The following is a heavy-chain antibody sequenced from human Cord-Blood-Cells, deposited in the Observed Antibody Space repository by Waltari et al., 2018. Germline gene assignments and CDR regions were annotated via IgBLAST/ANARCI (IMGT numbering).Heavy chain of an antibody. CDR1: GGTFSSYT. CDR3: ARELGMVQGG. Sequence: QVQLVQSGAEVKKPGSSVKVSCKASGGTFSSYTISWVRQAPGQGLEWMGRILPILGIANYAQKFKGRVTITADKSTSTAYMELSSLRSEDTAVYYCARELGMVQGGWGQGTLVTVSS. J-gene: IGHJ4*02. D-gene: IGHD3-10*01. CDR2: ILPILGIA. V-gene: IGHV1-69*08.